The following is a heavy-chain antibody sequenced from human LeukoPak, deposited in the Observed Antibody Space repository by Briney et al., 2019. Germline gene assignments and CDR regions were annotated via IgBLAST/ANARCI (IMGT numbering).Heavy chain of an antibody. Sequence: GGSLRLSCAASGFTFSSYWMHWVRQAPGKGLVWVSRINSDGSSTNYADSVKGRFTISRDNAKNTLYLQMNSLRAEDTAVYYCATSTERENYHYTANLWGQGTLVIVS. CDR3: ATSTERENYHYTANL. V-gene: IGHV3-74*01. CDR2: INSDGSST. CDR1: GFTFSSYW. D-gene: IGHD3-16*02. J-gene: IGHJ4*02.